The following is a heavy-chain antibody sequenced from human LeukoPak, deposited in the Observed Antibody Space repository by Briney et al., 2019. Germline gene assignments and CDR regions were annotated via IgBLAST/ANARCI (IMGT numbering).Heavy chain of an antibody. CDR1: GGIFSSYA. Sequence: GSSVKVSCKASGGIFSSYAISWVRQAPGQGLEWMGGIIPIFGTANYAQKFQGRVTITTDESTSTAYMELSSLRSEDTAVYYCARTLVATITVRHYYYYMDVWGKGTTATVSS. J-gene: IGHJ6*03. D-gene: IGHD5-24*01. CDR3: ARTLVATITVRHYYYYMDV. CDR2: IIPIFGTA. V-gene: IGHV1-69*05.